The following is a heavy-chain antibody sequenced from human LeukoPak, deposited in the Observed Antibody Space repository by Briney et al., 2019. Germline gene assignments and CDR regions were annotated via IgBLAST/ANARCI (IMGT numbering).Heavy chain of an antibody. CDR3: ARGFGGAPYFRSWLVDY. V-gene: IGHV3-13*05. D-gene: IGHD3-16*01. CDR1: GFTFSNYD. J-gene: IGHJ4*02. CDR2: IGTADDP. Sequence: GGSLRLSCAASGFTFSNYDMHWVRQVPGKGLQWVSVIGTADDPFYLDSVKGRFTISRENTKSSFFLQMNSLRAGDSAVYYCARGFGGAPYFRSWLVDYWGQGALVTVSS.